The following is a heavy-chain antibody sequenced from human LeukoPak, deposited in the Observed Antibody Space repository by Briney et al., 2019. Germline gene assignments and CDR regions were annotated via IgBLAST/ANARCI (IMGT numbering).Heavy chain of an antibody. CDR2: INPNTGGT. D-gene: IGHD3-9*01. Sequence: ASVKVSCKASGYTFTGYYMHWVRQAPGQGLEWMGWINPNTGGTNYAQKFQDRVTMTRDTSISTDYMELTRLRSDDTAVYYCARSPNILTGENFDYWGQGTLVTVSS. J-gene: IGHJ4*02. V-gene: IGHV1-2*02. CDR1: GYTFTGYY. CDR3: ARSPNILTGENFDY.